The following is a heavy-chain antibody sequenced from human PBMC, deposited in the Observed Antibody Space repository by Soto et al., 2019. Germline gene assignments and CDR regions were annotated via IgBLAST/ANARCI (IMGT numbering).Heavy chain of an antibody. Sequence: SETLSLTSSVSGGSISGDYYWSWIRQSPEKGLEWIGYIYYSGSSYSNPALQSRLSMSLDTSKNQFSLKLRSVTDADTAVYYCAWGGARWPGYFDSWGQGALVTGSS. J-gene: IGHJ4*02. D-gene: IGHD3-16*01. CDR3: AWGGARWPGYFDS. CDR2: IYYSGSS. CDR1: GGSISGDYY. V-gene: IGHV4-30-4*08.